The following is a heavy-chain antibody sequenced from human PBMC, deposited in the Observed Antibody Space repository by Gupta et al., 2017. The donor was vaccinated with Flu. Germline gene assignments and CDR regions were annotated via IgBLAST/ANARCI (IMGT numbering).Heavy chain of an antibody. CDR2: INHSGST. CDR1: GWSFSGYY. D-gene: IGHD2-2*01. J-gene: IGHJ6*02. CDR3: ARGQGLSIVVVPAAMDMGMDV. V-gene: IGHV4-34*01. Sequence: QVQLQQWGAGLLKPSETLSLTCAFYGWSFSGYYCSWICQPPGTGLEWIGEINHSGSTNYNPSRKSRVTISVDTTKNQFSLKLSSVTAADTAVYYCARGQGLSIVVVPAAMDMGMDVWGQGTTVTVSS.